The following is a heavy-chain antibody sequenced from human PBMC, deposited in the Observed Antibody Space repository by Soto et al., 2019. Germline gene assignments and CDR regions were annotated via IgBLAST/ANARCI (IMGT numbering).Heavy chain of an antibody. CDR3: ARGGFGEFYYYYGMDV. J-gene: IGHJ6*02. Sequence: PSETLSLTCSVSGGSISNYHWSWIRQSPGKGLEWIGYIYYSGSTNYNPSLKSRVTISVDTSKNQFSLKLSSVTAADTAVYYCARGGFGEFYYYYGMDVWGQGTTVTVSS. V-gene: IGHV4-59*01. CDR1: GGSISNYH. CDR2: IYYSGST. D-gene: IGHD3-10*01.